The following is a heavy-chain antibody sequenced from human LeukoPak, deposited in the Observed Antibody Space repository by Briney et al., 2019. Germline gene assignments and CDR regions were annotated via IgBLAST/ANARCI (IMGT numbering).Heavy chain of an antibody. CDR3: ARHGDPNWFDS. V-gene: IGHV4-39*01. D-gene: IGHD4-17*01. CDR2: AYYGGST. CDR1: GGSIISNIYY. J-gene: IGHJ5*01. Sequence: SETLSLTCTVSGGSIISNIYYWAWIRQPPGKGLEWIGSAYYGGSTYYNPSLKSRVTIYVDTSNNEFSLRLSSVTAADTALYFCARHGDPNWFDSWGQGTLVTVSP.